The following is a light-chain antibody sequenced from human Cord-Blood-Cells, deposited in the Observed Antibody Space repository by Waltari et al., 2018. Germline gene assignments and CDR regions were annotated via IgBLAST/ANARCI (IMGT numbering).Light chain of an antibody. CDR3: QQSSSLPWT. CDR1: QSIGSS. CDR2: YAS. J-gene: IGKJ1*01. V-gene: IGKV6-21*01. Sequence: EIVLTQSPAFQSVTPTEKVTITCRASQSIGSSLHWYQQKPDQTPKLLIKYASPSFAGVPSRFSGSGSGTDCTLTIKSLEAEDAATYYCQQSSSLPWTFGQGTKVEIK.